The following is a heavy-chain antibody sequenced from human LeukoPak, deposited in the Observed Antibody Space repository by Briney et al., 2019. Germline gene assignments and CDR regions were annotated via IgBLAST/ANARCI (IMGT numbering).Heavy chain of an antibody. D-gene: IGHD6-13*01. J-gene: IGHJ6*03. Sequence: PSETLSLTCIVSGYSISSGYYWGWIRQPPGKGLEWIAIIYHSGSTDYNPSLKSRVTMSVDTSKNQYSLKLSSVTAADTAVYYCARNRHSGSSWSNYYYYYYMDVWGKGTTVTISS. CDR1: GYSISSGYY. V-gene: IGHV4-38-2*02. CDR3: ARNRHSGSSWSNYYYYYYMDV. CDR2: IYHSGST.